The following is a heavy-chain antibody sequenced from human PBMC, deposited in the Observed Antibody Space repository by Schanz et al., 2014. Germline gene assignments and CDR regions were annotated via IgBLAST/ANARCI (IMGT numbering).Heavy chain of an antibody. Sequence: QVQLVQSGAEVKKPGASVKVSCKASGFTFTSYFLHWVRQAPGQGLEWMGRINPTDGSTSFAHEFQDRVTLTSDTSTTTVYMELSSLRSEDTAVYYCARDSLGPCYYYGMDVWGRGTMVTVSS. D-gene: IGHD7-27*01. V-gene: IGHV1-46*01. CDR2: INPTDGST. CDR3: ARDSLGPCYYYGMDV. J-gene: IGHJ6*02. CDR1: GFTFTSYF.